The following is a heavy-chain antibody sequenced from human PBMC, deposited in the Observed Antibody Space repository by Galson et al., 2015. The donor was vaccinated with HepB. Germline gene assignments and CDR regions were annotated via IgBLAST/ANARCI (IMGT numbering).Heavy chain of an antibody. CDR1: GFTFSSYA. J-gene: IGHJ4*02. D-gene: IGHD6-13*01. CDR3: ASPGALYSSSWASGY. V-gene: IGHV3-30-3*01. CDR2: ISYDGSNK. Sequence: SLRLSCAASGFTFSSYAMHWVRQAPGKGLEWVAVISYDGSNKYYADSVKGRFTISRDNSKNTLYLQMNSLRAEDTAVYYCASPGALYSSSWASGYWGQGTLVTVSS.